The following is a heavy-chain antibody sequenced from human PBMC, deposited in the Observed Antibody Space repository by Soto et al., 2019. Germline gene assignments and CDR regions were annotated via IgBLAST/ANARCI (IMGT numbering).Heavy chain of an antibody. CDR1: GYTFTSYG. Sequence: QVQLVQSGAEVKKPGASVKVSCKASGYTFTSYGISWVRQAPGQGLEWMGWISAYNGNTNYAQKLQGRVTMTTDTSTSPAYMELRSLRSDDTAVYYCAHTTVLTPKYYYYYYGMDVWGQGTTVTVSS. CDR2: ISAYNGNT. V-gene: IGHV1-18*01. J-gene: IGHJ6*02. D-gene: IGHD4-17*01. CDR3: AHTTVLTPKYYYYYYGMDV.